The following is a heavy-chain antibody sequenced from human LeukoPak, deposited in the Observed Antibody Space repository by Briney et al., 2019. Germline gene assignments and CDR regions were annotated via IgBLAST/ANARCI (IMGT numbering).Heavy chain of an antibody. CDR3: ARALYSSSYNGY. Sequence: HPGRSLRLSCAASGFTFSSYAMHWVRQAPGKGLEWVAVISYDGSNKYYADSVKGRFTISRDNSKNTLYLQMNSLRAEDTAVYYCARALYSSSYNGYWGQGTLVTVSS. V-gene: IGHV3-30*04. CDR1: GFTFSSYA. J-gene: IGHJ4*02. CDR2: ISYDGSNK. D-gene: IGHD6-6*01.